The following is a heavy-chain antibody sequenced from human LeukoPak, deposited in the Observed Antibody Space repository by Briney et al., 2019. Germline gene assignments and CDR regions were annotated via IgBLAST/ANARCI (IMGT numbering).Heavy chain of an antibody. J-gene: IGHJ6*02. CDR1: GFTFSSYS. Sequence: GGSLRLSCAASGFTFSSYSMNWVRQAPGKGLEWVSSISSSSSYIYYADSVKGRFTISRDNAKNSLYLQMNSLRAEDTAVYYCARVGHYYYGMDAWGQGTTVTVSS. V-gene: IGHV3-21*01. CDR3: ARVGHYYYGMDA. CDR2: ISSSSSYI.